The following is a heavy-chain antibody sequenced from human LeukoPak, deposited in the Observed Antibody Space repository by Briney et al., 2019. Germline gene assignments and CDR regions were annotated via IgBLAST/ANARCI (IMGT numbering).Heavy chain of an antibody. Sequence: GGSLRLSCAASGFTFSSYAMSWVRQAPGKGLEWVSAISGSGGSTYYADSVKGRFTISRDNSKNTLYLQMNSLRAEDTAVYYCAKGGSSWYVSYYYYYGMDVWGQGTTVTVSS. CDR1: GFTFSSYA. J-gene: IGHJ6*02. V-gene: IGHV3-23*01. CDR3: AKGGSSWYVSYYYYYGMDV. CDR2: ISGSGGST. D-gene: IGHD6-13*01.